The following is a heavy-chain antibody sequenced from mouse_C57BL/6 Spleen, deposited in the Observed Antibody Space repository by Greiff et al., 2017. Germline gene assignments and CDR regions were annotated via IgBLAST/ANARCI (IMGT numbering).Heavy chain of an antibody. CDR1: GYTFTDYY. J-gene: IGHJ1*03. D-gene: IGHD1-1*01. CDR2: INPNNGGT. Sequence: EVQLQQSGPELVKPGASVKISCKASGYTFTDYYMNWVKQSHGKSLEWIGDINPNNGGTSYNQKFKGKATLTVDKSSSTAYMELRSLTSEDSAVYYCARYYGSSPRYFDVWGTGTTVTVSS. CDR3: ARYYGSSPRYFDV. V-gene: IGHV1-26*01.